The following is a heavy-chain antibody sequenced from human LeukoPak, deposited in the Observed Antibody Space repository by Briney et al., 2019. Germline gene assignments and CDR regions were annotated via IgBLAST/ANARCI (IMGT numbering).Heavy chain of an antibody. V-gene: IGHV4-39*07. CDR2: IFYSGTT. CDR3: ARGPQLAERWFDP. Sequence: PSETLSLTCTVSGGSISSTSHYWGWIRQPPGKGLEWIVSIFYSGTTYYTPSLKSRITISVDTSKNQFSLKLTSVTAADTAVYYCARGPQLAERWFDPWGQGTLVTVSS. CDR1: GGSISSTSHY. D-gene: IGHD6-13*01. J-gene: IGHJ5*02.